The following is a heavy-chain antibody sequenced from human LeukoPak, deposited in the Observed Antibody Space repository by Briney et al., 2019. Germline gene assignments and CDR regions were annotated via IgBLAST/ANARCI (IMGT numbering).Heavy chain of an antibody. D-gene: IGHD3-10*01. CDR1: GFTFSSYG. Sequence: PGGSLRLSCAASGFTFSSYGMHWVRQAPGKGLEWVAFIRYDGSNKYYADSVKGRFTISRDNSKNTLYLQMNSLRAEDMAVYYCAKDLMVRGVHEAYFDYWGQGTLVTVSS. CDR2: IRYDGSNK. J-gene: IGHJ4*02. CDR3: AKDLMVRGVHEAYFDY. V-gene: IGHV3-30*02.